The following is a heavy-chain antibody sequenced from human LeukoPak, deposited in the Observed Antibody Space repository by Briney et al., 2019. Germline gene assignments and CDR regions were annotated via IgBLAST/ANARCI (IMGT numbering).Heavy chain of an antibody. J-gene: IGHJ4*02. V-gene: IGHV3-30*18. Sequence: TLSLTCGVSGGSISNTNWWTWVRQAPGKGLEWVAIISYDGSNKFYADSVKGRFTISRDNSKNTLFLQMDSLRAEDTAVYYCAKDQSDYAGYYFDYWGQGTLVTVSS. CDR1: GGSISNTN. CDR3: AKDQSDYAGYYFDY. D-gene: IGHD4-17*01. CDR2: ISYDGSNK.